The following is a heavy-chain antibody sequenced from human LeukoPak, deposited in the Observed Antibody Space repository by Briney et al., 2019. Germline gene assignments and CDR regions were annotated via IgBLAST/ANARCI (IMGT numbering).Heavy chain of an antibody. D-gene: IGHD6-13*01. CDR1: GFTFSSYA. J-gene: IGHJ3*02. CDR2: ISGSGGST. Sequence: GGSLRLSCAASGFTFSSYAMSRVRQAPGKGLEWVSAISGSGGSTYYADSVKGRFTISRDNSKNTLYLQMNSLRAEDTAVYYCAKDLVVSGIAAPMTGDAFDIWGQGTMVTVSS. V-gene: IGHV3-23*01. CDR3: AKDLVVSGIAAPMTGDAFDI.